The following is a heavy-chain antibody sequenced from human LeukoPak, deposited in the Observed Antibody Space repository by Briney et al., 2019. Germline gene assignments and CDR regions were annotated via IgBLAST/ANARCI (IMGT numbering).Heavy chain of an antibody. CDR3: ARDYPYGSGSYHYGMDV. V-gene: IGHV3-66*01. D-gene: IGHD3-10*01. CDR1: GFTVSSNY. Sequence: GGSLRLSCAASGFTVSSNYMSWVRQASGKGLEWVSVIYSGGSTYYADSVKGRFTISRDNSKNTLYLQMNSLRAEDTAVYYCARDYPYGSGSYHYGMDVWGQGTTVTVSS. CDR2: IYSGGST. J-gene: IGHJ6*02.